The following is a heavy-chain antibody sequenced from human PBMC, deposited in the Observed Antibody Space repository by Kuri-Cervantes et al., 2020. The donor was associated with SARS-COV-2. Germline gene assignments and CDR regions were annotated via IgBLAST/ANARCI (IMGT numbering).Heavy chain of an antibody. J-gene: IGHJ4*02. D-gene: IGHD3-10*01. CDR2: ISSSGSTI. V-gene: IGHV3-11*04. CDR3: ARGITMVRGVIDY. CDR1: GFTFSDYY. Sequence: GESLKISCAASGFTFSDYYMSWIRQAPGKGLEWVSYISSSGSTIYYADSVKGRFTISRDNAKNSLYLQMNSLTAEDTAVYYCARGITMVRGVIDYWGQVTLVTVSS.